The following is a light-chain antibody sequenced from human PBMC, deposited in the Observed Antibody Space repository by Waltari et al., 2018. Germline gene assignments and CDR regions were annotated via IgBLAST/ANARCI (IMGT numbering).Light chain of an antibody. J-gene: IGLJ1*01. V-gene: IGLV2-14*01. Sequence: QSALTQPAPVPGSPGESLTISFHATSSDGGGYNYVSWYHQHPGKAPKLMIYEVSNRPSGVSNRFSGSKSGNTASLTISGLQAEDEADYSCSSYTSSSTLYVFGTGTKVTVL. CDR1: SSDGGGYNY. CDR2: EVS. CDR3: SSYTSSSTLYV.